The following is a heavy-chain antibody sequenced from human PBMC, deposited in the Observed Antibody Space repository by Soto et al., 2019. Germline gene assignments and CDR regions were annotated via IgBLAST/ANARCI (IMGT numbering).Heavy chain of an antibody. CDR1: GGSFTYT. D-gene: IGHD5-18*01. V-gene: IGHV1-69*01. CDR2: IIPIFGTT. CDR3: VRLHSHGTYGMDV. Sequence: QMHLVQSGAEVKKPGSSVNVSCKASGGSFTYTLSWVRQAPGQGLEWMGGIIPIFGTTNYAQKFQGRVTISADESTKTAYMELSTLRSEDTAVYYCVRLHSHGTYGMDVWGQGTTVTVSS. J-gene: IGHJ6*02.